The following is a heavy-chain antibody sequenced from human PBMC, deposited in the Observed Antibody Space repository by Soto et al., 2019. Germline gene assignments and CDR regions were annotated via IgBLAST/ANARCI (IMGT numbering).Heavy chain of an antibody. Sequence: QVQLVQSGAEVKKPGSSVKVSCKASGGTFRSYALTWVRQAPGQGLEWMGGIIPILGPANYAQKLQGRVTITADESTXXXXXXXXXXXXXXXXXXXXXRGNYDXXWGSYRQYYIDYWGQGTLVTVSS. CDR1: GGTFRSYA. J-gene: IGHJ4*02. CDR3: XRGNYDXXWGSYRQYYIDY. V-gene: IGHV1-69*11. CDR2: IIPILGPA. D-gene: IGHD3-16*02.